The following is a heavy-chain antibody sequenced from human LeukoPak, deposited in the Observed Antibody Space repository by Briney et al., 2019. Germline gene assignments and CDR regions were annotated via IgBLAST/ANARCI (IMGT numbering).Heavy chain of an antibody. Sequence: GSLRLPCAASGFTFSSYAMSWVRQAPGKGLEWVSGISGSGGSTYYADSVKGRFTISRDNSKNTLYLQMNSLRAEDTAVYYCAKCARVDWLPIDYWGQGTLVTVSS. D-gene: IGHD3-9*01. CDR3: AKCARVDWLPIDY. J-gene: IGHJ4*02. V-gene: IGHV3-23*01. CDR1: GFTFSSYA. CDR2: ISGSGGST.